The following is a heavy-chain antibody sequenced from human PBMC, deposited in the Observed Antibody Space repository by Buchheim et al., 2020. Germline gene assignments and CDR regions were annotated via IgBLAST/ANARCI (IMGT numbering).Heavy chain of an antibody. J-gene: IGHJ5*02. V-gene: IGHV3-74*01. CDR2: INSDGSST. CDR1: GFTFSSYW. Sequence: EVQLVESGGGLVQPGGSLRLSCAASGFTFSSYWMHWVRQAPGKGLVWVSRINSDGSSTSYADSVKGRFTISRDNAKSTLYLQMNSLRAEDTALYYCARENIVVVPAAHTSNWFDPWGQGTL. D-gene: IGHD2-2*01. CDR3: ARENIVVVPAAHTSNWFDP.